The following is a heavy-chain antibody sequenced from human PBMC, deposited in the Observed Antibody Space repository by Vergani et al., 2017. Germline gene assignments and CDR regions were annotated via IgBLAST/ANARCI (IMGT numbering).Heavy chain of an antibody. Sequence: EVQLVESGGGLVKPGGSLRLSCVASGFTFGSYSMNWVRQAPGKGLEWVSFISSSSSYRYYADSVKGRFTISRDNGEYSLLLQMNSLRPEDTAVYYCASGVPGCQLATLYFQRWGQGTLVTVSS. CDR2: ISSSSSYR. CDR3: ASGVPGCQLATLYFQR. CDR1: GFTFGSYS. D-gene: IGHD2-2*01. J-gene: IGHJ1*01. V-gene: IGHV3-21*01.